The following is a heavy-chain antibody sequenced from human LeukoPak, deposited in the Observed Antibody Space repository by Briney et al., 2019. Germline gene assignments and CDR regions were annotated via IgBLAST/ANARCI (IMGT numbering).Heavy chain of an antibody. J-gene: IGHJ3*02. CDR3: ARSPLIEDAFDI. CDR1: GGSISSGGYS. V-gene: IGHV4-30-2*01. D-gene: IGHD2-21*01. CDR2: IYHSGST. Sequence: SQTLSLTCAVSGGSISSGGYSWRWIRQPPGKGLEWIGYIYHSGSTYYNPSLKSRVTISVDRSKNQFSLKLSSVTAADTAVYYCARSPLIEDAFDIWGQGTMVTVSS.